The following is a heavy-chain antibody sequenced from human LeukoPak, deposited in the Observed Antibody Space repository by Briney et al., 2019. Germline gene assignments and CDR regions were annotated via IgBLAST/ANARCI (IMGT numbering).Heavy chain of an antibody. CDR3: AKEGEVTYYDFWSGYYPYYYYMDV. Sequence: GGSLRLPCAASGFTFSSYGLHWVRQAPGKGLEWVAFIRYDGSNKYYADSVKGRFTISRDNSKNTLYLQMNSLRAEDTAVYYCAKEGEVTYYDFWSGYYPYYYYMDVWGKGTTVTVSS. J-gene: IGHJ6*03. V-gene: IGHV3-30*02. CDR1: GFTFSSYG. D-gene: IGHD3-3*01. CDR2: IRYDGSNK.